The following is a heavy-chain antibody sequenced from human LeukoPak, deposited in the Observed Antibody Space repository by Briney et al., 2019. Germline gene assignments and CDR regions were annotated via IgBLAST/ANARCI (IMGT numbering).Heavy chain of an antibody. CDR1: GYSFTDYY. Sequence: ASVKVSCKTSGYSFTDYYMHWVRQAPGQGLEWMGWINPNSGGTSSAQKFQGRITMTRDTSITTVYMEVSWLTSDDTAIYYCARADRLHGGPYLIGPWGQGTLVTVCS. CDR3: ARADRLHGGPYLIGP. J-gene: IGHJ5*02. D-gene: IGHD3-16*01. CDR2: INPNSGGT. V-gene: IGHV1-2*02.